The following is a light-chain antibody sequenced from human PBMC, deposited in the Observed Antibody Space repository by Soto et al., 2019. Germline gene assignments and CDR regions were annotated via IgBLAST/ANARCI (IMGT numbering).Light chain of an antibody. CDR1: QSISDW. CDR3: QQYNTYSLT. J-gene: IGKJ4*01. Sequence: DIPMTQSPSTLSASVGDRLTITCRASQSISDWLAWYQQKPGEPPKVLMYKASYLASGVPSRFSGSGSGTEFTLTISSLQPDDFATYYCQQYNTYSLTFGGWTKVGIK. V-gene: IGKV1-5*03. CDR2: KAS.